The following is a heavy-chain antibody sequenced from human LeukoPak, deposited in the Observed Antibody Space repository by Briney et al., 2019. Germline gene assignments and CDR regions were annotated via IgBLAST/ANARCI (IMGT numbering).Heavy chain of an antibody. V-gene: IGHV4-59*01. Sequence: SETLSLTCTVSGGSISSYYWSWIRQPPGKGLEWIGYIYYSGSTNYNPSLKSQVTISVDTSKNQFSLKLSSVTAADTAVYYCARARTIFGVDNWFDPWGQGTLVTVSS. CDR3: ARARTIFGVDNWFDP. CDR2: IYYSGST. D-gene: IGHD3-3*01. CDR1: GGSISSYY. J-gene: IGHJ5*02.